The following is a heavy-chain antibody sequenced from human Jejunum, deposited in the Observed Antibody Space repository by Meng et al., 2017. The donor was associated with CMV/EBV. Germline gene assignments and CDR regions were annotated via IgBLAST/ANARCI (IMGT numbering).Heavy chain of an antibody. D-gene: IGHD6-13*01. CDR2: ISGSGGST. Sequence: SGFTFRSYAMSWVRQAPGKGLEWVSAISGSGGSTYYADSVKGRFTISRDSSKNTLYLQMNSLRAEDTAVYYCAKLGIAAAGTVDYWGQGTLVTVSS. V-gene: IGHV3-23*01. CDR3: AKLGIAAAGTVDY. J-gene: IGHJ4*02. CDR1: GFTFRSYA.